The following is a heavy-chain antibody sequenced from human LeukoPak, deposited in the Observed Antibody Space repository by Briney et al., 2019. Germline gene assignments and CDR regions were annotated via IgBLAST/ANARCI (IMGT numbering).Heavy chain of an antibody. CDR1: GGSISSSSYY. CDR2: IYYSGST. CDR3: ARHASVSGNWPRPLDY. Sequence: ASETLSLTCTVSGGSISSSSYYWGWVRQPPGKGLERIANIYYSGSTYYSPSLRSRVTISVDTSKNQFSLKLTSVTAADTAVYYCARHASVSGNWPRPLDYWGQGSLVTVSS. J-gene: IGHJ4*02. D-gene: IGHD3-3*01. V-gene: IGHV4-39*01.